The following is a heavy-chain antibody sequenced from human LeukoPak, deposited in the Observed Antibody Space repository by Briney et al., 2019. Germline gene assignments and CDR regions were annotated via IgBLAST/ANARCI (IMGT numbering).Heavy chain of an antibody. D-gene: IGHD2-2*01. CDR2: IYYSGST. V-gene: IGHV4-30-4*08. CDR3: ARVVDYASPGFDY. CDR1: GGSISSGDYY. Sequence: TSQTLSLTCTVSGGSISSGDYYWSWIRQPPGKGLEWIGYIYYSGSTYYNPSLKSRVTISVDTSKNQFSLKLSPATAADTAVYYCARVVDYASPGFDYWGQGTLVTVSS. J-gene: IGHJ4*02.